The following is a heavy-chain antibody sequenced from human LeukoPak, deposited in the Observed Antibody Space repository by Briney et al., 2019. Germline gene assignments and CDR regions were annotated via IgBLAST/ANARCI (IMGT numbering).Heavy chain of an antibody. V-gene: IGHV4-4*09. CDR1: GGSISSYY. CDR3: ARLGYCSSTSCYTERYDYYYMDV. D-gene: IGHD2-2*02. CDR2: IYTSGST. Sequence: SETLSLTCTVSGGSISSYYWSWIRQPPGKGLEWIGYIYTSGSTNYNPSLKSRVTISVDTSKNQFSLKLSSVTAADTAVYYCARLGYCSSTSCYTERYDYYYMDVWGKGTTVTVSS. J-gene: IGHJ6*03.